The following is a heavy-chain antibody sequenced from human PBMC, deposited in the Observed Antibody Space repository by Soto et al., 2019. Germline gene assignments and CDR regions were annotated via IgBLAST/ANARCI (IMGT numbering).Heavy chain of an antibody. CDR3: AKDRSTMRWSDP. V-gene: IGHV4-4*07. D-gene: IGHD1-1*01. CDR1: GASVRSYH. CDR2: IQMSGTT. Sequence: QVRLQESGPGLVKPSETLSLTCAVSGASVRSYHWSWIRQAAGKGLEWIGRIQMSGTTNYNPSLKTRVTMSLDTSKNEVSLRMTSVTAADTAVYFCAKDRSTMRWSDPWGQGILVTVSS. J-gene: IGHJ5*02.